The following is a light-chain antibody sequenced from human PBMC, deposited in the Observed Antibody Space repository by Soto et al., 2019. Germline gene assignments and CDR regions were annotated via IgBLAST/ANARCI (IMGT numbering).Light chain of an antibody. Sequence: EIVLTQSPGTLSLSPGERATLSCRASQSVYDSHLAWYQQKPGQAPRLLIYGAFRRASDIPERFSGRGSGTDFTLTITRLEPEGSAMYYCQQYGSSPPWTFGQGTKVEI. J-gene: IGKJ1*01. CDR2: GAF. CDR3: QQYGSSPPWT. V-gene: IGKV3-20*01. CDR1: QSVYDSH.